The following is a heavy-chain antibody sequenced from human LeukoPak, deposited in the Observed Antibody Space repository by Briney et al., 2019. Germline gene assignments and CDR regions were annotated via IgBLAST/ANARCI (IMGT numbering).Heavy chain of an antibody. CDR3: AKDRGYSGSLEF. V-gene: IGHV3-30*18. CDR1: GFTFSSYG. CDR2: ISYDGSNK. Sequence: TGGSLRLSCAASGFTFSSYGMHWVRQAPGKGLEWVAVISYDGSNKYYADSVKGRFTLSRDNSENTLYLQMNSLRAEDTAVYYCAKDRGYSGSLEFWGQGTMVTVSS. J-gene: IGHJ3*01. D-gene: IGHD1-26*01.